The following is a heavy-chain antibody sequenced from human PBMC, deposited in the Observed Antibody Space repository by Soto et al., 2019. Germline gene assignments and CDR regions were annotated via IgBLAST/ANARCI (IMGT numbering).Heavy chain of an antibody. D-gene: IGHD3-10*01. Sequence: PSETLSLTCTVSGGSISSGGYYWSWIRQHPGKGLEWIGYIYYSGSTYYNPSLKSRVTISVDTSKNQFSLMLSSVTAADTAVYCCSRADYYGSGSYTYYYYYYGMDVWGQGTTVTVSS. CDR1: GGSISSGGYY. CDR2: IYYSGST. J-gene: IGHJ6*02. V-gene: IGHV4-31*03. CDR3: SRADYYGSGSYTYYYYYYGMDV.